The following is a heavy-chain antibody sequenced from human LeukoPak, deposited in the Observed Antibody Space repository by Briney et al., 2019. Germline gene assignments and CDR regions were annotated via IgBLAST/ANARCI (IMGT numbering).Heavy chain of an antibody. D-gene: IGHD3-3*01. Sequence: GASVTVPCQASQYTFTNYDIIWLRQATAPRSEWLGWMNPNSGNTGYAQKFQGRVTMTRNTSISTAYMELSSLRSEDTAVYYCARGITIFGVVTLDYWGQGTLVTVSS. CDR1: QYTFTNYD. J-gene: IGHJ4*02. V-gene: IGHV1-8*01. CDR3: ARGITIFGVVTLDY. CDR2: MNPNSGNT.